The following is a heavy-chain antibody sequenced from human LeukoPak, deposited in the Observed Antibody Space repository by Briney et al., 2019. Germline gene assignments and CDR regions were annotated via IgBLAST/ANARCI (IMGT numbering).Heavy chain of an antibody. V-gene: IGHV3-53*01. D-gene: IGHD4-17*01. J-gene: IGHJ4*02. CDR2: IYSGGIT. CDR1: GVTVSNNY. CDR3: TTTPAPGY. Sequence: GGSLRLSCAASGVTVSNNYMNWVRQAPGKGLEWVSVIYSGGITYYADSLTGRFTISRDNSKNTLYLQMNNLRAEDTAVYYCTTTPAPGYWGQGTLVTVSS.